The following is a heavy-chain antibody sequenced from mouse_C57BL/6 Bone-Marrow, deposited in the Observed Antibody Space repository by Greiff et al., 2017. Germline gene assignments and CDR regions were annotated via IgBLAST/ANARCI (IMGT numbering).Heavy chain of an antibody. CDR3: ARGFTTVVATRRWYFDV. D-gene: IGHD1-1*01. Sequence: VQLQQSGPELVKPGASVKISCKAPGYSFTGYYMNWVKQSPEKSLEWIGEINPSTGGTNYNQKFKAKATLTVDKSSSTAYMQLKSLTSEDSAVYYCARGFTTVVATRRWYFDVWGTGTTVTVSS. J-gene: IGHJ1*03. CDR1: GYSFTGYY. V-gene: IGHV1-42*01. CDR2: INPSTGGT.